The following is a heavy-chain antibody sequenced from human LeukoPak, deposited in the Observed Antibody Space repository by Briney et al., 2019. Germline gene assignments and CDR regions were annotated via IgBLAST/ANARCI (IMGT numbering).Heavy chain of an antibody. D-gene: IGHD5-18*01. CDR2: IYSGGSI. CDR3: ASGYSYGPEAFDI. CDR1: GFTVSSNY. V-gene: IGHV3-66*01. Sequence: GGSLRLSCAASGFTVSSNYMSWVRQAPGKGLEWVSVIYSGGSIYYADSVKGRFTISRDNSKNTLYLQMNSLRAEDTAVYYCASGYSYGPEAFDIWGQGTMVTVSS. J-gene: IGHJ3*02.